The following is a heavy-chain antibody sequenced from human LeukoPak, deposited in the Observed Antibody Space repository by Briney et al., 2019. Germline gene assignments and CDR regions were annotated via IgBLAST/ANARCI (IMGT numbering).Heavy chain of an antibody. J-gene: IGHJ4*02. CDR2: ISGSGGST. CDR3: AKHPSRGWYYFDY. Sequence: GGSLRLPCAASGFTFSSYAMSWVRQAPGEGLEWVSAISGSGGSTYYADSVKGRFTISRDNSKNTLYLQMNSLRAEDTAVYYCAKHPSRGWYYFDYWGQGTLVTVSS. CDR1: GFTFSSYA. D-gene: IGHD6-19*01. V-gene: IGHV3-23*01.